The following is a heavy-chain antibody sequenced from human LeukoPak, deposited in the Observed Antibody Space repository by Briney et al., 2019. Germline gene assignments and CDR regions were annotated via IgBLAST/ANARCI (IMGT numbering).Heavy chain of an antibody. CDR2: INYTGST. CDR3: ARMRQQPYYYYHYMDV. J-gene: IGHJ6*03. CDR1: GGSISSYY. Sequence: SETLSLTCTVSGGSISSYYWSWIRQPPGKGLEWIGYINYTGSTNYNPSLKSRVAISVDTSKNQFSLNLSSVTAADTAVYYCARMRQQPYYYYHYMDVWGKGTTVTVSS. V-gene: IGHV4-59*01. D-gene: IGHD6-13*01.